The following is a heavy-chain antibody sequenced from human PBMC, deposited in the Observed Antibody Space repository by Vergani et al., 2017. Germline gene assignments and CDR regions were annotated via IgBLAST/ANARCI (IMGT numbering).Heavy chain of an antibody. D-gene: IGHD2-8*01. CDR2: IYYSGST. V-gene: IGHV4-31*03. J-gene: IGHJ5*02. CDR3: ARQRPNYCTNGVCNSGWFDP. CDR1: GGSISSGDYY. Sequence: QLQLQESGPGLVKPSQTLSLTCTVSGGSISSGDYYWSWIRQHPGKGLEWIGYIYYSGSTYYNPSLTSRLTISVDTSKNQFSLKLSSVNAADTAVYYCARQRPNYCTNGVCNSGWFDPWGQGTLVTVSS.